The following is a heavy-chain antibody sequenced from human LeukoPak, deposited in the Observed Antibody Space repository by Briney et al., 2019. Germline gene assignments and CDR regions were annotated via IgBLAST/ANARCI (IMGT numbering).Heavy chain of an antibody. Sequence: APVKVSCKASGYTFTGYYMHWVRQAPGQGLEWMGWINPNSGGTNYAQKFQGRVTMTRDTSISTAYMELSRLRSDDTAVYYCARGGIVGANHDAFDIWGQGTMVTVSS. CDR3: ARGGIVGANHDAFDI. CDR2: INPNSGGT. V-gene: IGHV1-2*02. CDR1: GYTFTGYY. D-gene: IGHD1-26*01. J-gene: IGHJ3*02.